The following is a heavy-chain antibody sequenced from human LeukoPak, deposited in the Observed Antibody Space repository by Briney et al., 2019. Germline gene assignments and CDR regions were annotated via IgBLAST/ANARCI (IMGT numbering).Heavy chain of an antibody. CDR3: ARDSSSWYHDY. D-gene: IGHD6-13*01. J-gene: IGHJ4*02. V-gene: IGHV4-34*01. Sequence: SETLSLTCTVSGGSFSGYYWSWIRQPPGKGLEWIGEINHSGSTNYNPSLKSRVTISVDTSKNQFSLKLSSVTAADTAVYYCARDSSSWYHDYWGQGTLVTVSS. CDR1: GGSFSGYY. CDR2: INHSGST.